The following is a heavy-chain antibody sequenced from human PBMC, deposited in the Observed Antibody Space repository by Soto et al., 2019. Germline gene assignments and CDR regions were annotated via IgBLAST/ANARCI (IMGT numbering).Heavy chain of an antibody. Sequence: QEQLQQWGAGLLKPSETLSLTCAVYGGSFSGYYWGWIRQPPGKGLEWNGEINPSGSTNYNPSLNRRVTLSVDTSKTQFSLKLSSVTAADTAVYYCARTYSSSWSPFDYWGQGTLVTVSS. J-gene: IGHJ4*02. D-gene: IGHD6-13*01. CDR3: ARTYSSSWSPFDY. V-gene: IGHV4-34*01. CDR1: GGSFSGYY. CDR2: INPSGST.